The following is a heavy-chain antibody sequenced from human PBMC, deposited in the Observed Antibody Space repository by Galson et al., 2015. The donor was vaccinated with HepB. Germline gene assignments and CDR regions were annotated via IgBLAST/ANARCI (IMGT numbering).Heavy chain of an antibody. CDR3: VKDRVQGAALDY. V-gene: IGHV3-30*18. CDR2: ILNRENNT. J-gene: IGHJ4*02. Sequence: SLRLSCAASGFSFSSYGMHWVRQAPGKGLEWLALILNRENNTYYADSVKGRFTISRDNSKNTLYLQMNSLRAEDTAVYYCVKDRVQGAALDYWGQGTLVSVSS. D-gene: IGHD3-3*01. CDR1: GFSFSSYG.